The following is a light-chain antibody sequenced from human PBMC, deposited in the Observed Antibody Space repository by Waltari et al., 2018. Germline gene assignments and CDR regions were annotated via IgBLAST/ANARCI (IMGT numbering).Light chain of an antibody. CDR1: SSDVGGYNY. CDR2: EVS. Sequence: QSALTQPPSASGAPGQSVTIPCTGTSSDVGGYNYVSWYQQHPGKAPKLMIYEVSKRPSGVPDRFSGSKSGNPASLTVSGLQAEDEADYYCSSYAGSNNVVFGGGTKLTVL. CDR3: SSYAGSNNVV. J-gene: IGLJ2*01. V-gene: IGLV2-8*01.